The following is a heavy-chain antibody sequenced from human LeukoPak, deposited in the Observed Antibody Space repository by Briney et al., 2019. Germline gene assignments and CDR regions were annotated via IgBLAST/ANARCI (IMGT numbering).Heavy chain of an antibody. CDR2: IYYSGST. CDR3: ARVAFGGVFDY. Sequence: SETLSLTCAFSGGSISSYYLSWIRQPPGEGLEWIGYIYYSGSTIYNPSLKSRVNISVDTSKNQFSLKLSSVTAADTAVYYCARVAFGGVFDYWGQGTLVTVSS. V-gene: IGHV4-59*01. D-gene: IGHD3-16*01. J-gene: IGHJ4*02. CDR1: GGSISSYY.